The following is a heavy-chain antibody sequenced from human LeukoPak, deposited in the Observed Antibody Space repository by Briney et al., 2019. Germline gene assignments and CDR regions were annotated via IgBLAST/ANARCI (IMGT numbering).Heavy chain of an antibody. CDR3: AKGPRFWSGYYFDY. CDR1: GFTFSSYA. D-gene: IGHD3-3*01. Sequence: GGSLRLSCAASGFTFSSYAMSWVRQAPGKGLEWFSAISGSGGSTYYADSVKGRFTISRDNSKNTLYLQMNSLRAEDTAVYYCAKGPRFWSGYYFDYWGQGTLVTVSS. J-gene: IGHJ4*02. V-gene: IGHV3-23*01. CDR2: ISGSGGST.